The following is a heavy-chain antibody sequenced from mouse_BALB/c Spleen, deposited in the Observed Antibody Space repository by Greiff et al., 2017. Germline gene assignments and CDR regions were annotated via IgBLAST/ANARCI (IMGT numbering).Heavy chain of an antibody. CDR3: ARGGTTVVSWYFDV. CDR2: ISYSGST. D-gene: IGHD1-1*01. V-gene: IGHV3-2*02. J-gene: IGHJ1*01. CDR1: GYSITSDYA. Sequence: EVKLQESGPGLVKPSQSLSLTCTVTGYSITSDYAWNWIRQFPGNKLEWMGYISYSGSTSYNPSLKSRISITRDTSKNQFFLQLNSVTTEDTATYYCARGGTTVVSWYFDVWGAGTTVTVSS.